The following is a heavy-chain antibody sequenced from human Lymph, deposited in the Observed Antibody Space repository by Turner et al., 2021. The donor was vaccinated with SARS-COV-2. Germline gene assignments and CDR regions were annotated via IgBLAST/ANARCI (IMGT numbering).Heavy chain of an antibody. CDR1: GFTFSDYW. V-gene: IGHV3-7*01. D-gene: IGHD1-26*01. Sequence: EVQLVESGGGLFTPGGSLRLSCAASGFTFSDYWMSWVREAPGKGLEWVANIKQDGSEKYYVESVKGRFTISRDNAKNSLFLQMNSLRAEDTAVYDCARMGSSSWYFDYWGQGTLVTVSS. J-gene: IGHJ4*02. CDR3: ARMGSSSWYFDY. CDR2: IKQDGSEK.